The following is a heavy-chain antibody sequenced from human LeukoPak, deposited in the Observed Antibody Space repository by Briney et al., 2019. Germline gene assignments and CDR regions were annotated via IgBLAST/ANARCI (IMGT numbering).Heavy chain of an antibody. Sequence: GGSLRLSCAASGFTFSSYAMHWVRQAPGKGLEWVAVISYDGSNKYYADPVKGRFTISRDNSKNTLYLQMNSLRAEDTAVYYCARVVAAGREFDYWGQGTLVTVSS. V-gene: IGHV3-30-3*01. J-gene: IGHJ4*02. CDR3: ARVVAAGREFDY. CDR2: ISYDGSNK. CDR1: GFTFSSYA. D-gene: IGHD6-13*01.